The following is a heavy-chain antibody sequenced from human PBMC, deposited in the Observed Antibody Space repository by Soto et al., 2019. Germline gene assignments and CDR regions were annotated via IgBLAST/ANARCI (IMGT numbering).Heavy chain of an antibody. J-gene: IGHJ5*02. CDR3: ARGTAAAGTLFFDP. V-gene: IGHV3-21*01. CDR2: ISSSSSYI. CDR1: GFTFSSHS. Sequence: GGSLRLSCAASGFTFSSHSMNWVRQAPGKGLEWVSSISSSSSYIYYADSVKGRFTISRDNAKNSLYLQMNSLRAEDTAVYYCARGTAAAGTLFFDPWGQGTLVTVSS. D-gene: IGHD6-13*01.